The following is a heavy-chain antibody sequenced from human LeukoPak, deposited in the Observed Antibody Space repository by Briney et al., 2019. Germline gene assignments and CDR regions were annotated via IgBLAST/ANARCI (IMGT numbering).Heavy chain of an antibody. D-gene: IGHD6-6*01. CDR3: AREGSATARPFVSNDY. CDR2: IHTSGNT. V-gene: IGHV4-4*07. J-gene: IGHJ4*02. Sequence: SETLSLTCTVSGGSISSYYWSWIRQPAGKGLEWIGRIHTSGNTDYNPSLKSRVTMSVDTSKNQFSLKVRSVTVADTAVYYCAREGSATARPFVSNDYWGQGTLVTVSS. CDR1: GGSISSYY.